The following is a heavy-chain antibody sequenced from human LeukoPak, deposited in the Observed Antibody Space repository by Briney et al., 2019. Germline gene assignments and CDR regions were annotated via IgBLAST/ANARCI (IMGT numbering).Heavy chain of an antibody. D-gene: IGHD3-16*02. V-gene: IGHV3-21*01. CDR1: GFTFSSYS. CDR3: ARDIGRVVDY. J-gene: IGHJ4*02. Sequence: GGSLGLSCAASGFTFSSYSMNWVRQAPGKGLEWVSAISSGSSYIYYADAVKGRFTISRDNAKNSLYLQMNSLRADDTAVYYCARDIGRVVDYWGQGTLVTVSS. CDR2: ISSGSSYI.